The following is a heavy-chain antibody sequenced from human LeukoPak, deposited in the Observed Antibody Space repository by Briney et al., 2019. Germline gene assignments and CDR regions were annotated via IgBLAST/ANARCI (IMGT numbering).Heavy chain of an antibody. J-gene: IGHJ4*02. V-gene: IGHV4-39*01. CDR1: GGSISSSSYY. CDR3: ARQTYFYEASGHLNDN. CDR2: IYYTGSP. D-gene: IGHD2-15*01. Sequence: PSETLSLTCTVSGGSISSSSYYWGWIRQPPGKGLEWIGSIYYTGSPFYNPSLRSRVTMSVDTAENQFSLNLNSVTAADTAIYYCARQTYFYEASGHLNDNWGQATLVTVSS.